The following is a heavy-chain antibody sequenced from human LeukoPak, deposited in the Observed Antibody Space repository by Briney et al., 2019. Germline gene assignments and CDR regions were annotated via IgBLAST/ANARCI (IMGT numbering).Heavy chain of an antibody. CDR2: IKQDGSEK. CDR1: GFTFSSYW. D-gene: IGHD6-19*01. V-gene: IGHV3-7*01. Sequence: GGSLRLSCAASGFTFSSYWMSWVRQAPGKGLEWVANIKQDGSEKYYVDSVKGRFTISRDNAKNSLYLQMNSLRAEDTAVYYCARELREGSSGWFYYLDVWGQGTTVTVSS. J-gene: IGHJ6*02. CDR3: ARELREGSSGWFYYLDV.